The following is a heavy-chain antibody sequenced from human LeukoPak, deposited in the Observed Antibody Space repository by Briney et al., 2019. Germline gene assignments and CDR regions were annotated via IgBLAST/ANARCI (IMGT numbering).Heavy chain of an antibody. CDR3: ARGPPYYDFWSGYSPEVIPRGDYYYGMDV. J-gene: IGHJ6*02. Sequence: GGSLRVSCAASGFTFSSYSMNWVRQAPGNGLEWVSSISSSSSYIYYADSVKGRFTISRDNAKNSLYLQMNSLRAEDTAVYYCARGPPYYDFWSGYSPEVIPRGDYYYGMDVWGQGTTVTVSS. D-gene: IGHD3-3*01. CDR1: GFTFSSYS. CDR2: ISSSSSYI. V-gene: IGHV3-21*01.